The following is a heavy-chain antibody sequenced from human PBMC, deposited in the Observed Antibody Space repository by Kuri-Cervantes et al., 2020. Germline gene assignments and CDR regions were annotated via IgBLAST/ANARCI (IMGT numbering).Heavy chain of an antibody. J-gene: IGHJ4*02. V-gene: IGHV3-53*01. D-gene: IGHD5-18*01. Sequence: GESLKISCAASGFTFSTYAMTWVRQAPEKGLEWVSVIYSGGSTYYADSVKGRFTMSRDNSKNTVYLQMNSLRAEDTAVYYCARDLGQLWVSWGQGTLVTVSS. CDR2: IYSGGST. CDR1: GFTFSTYA. CDR3: ARDLGQLWVS.